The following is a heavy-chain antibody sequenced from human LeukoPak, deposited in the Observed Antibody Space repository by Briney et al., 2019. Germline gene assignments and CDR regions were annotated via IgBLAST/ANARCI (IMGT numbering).Heavy chain of an antibody. D-gene: IGHD3-22*01. V-gene: IGHV4-34*01. J-gene: IGHJ6*03. CDR3: ARGRHDITMIVVVMTSVSYYLDV. CDR1: GGSFSGYH. Sequence: SETLSLTCAVYGGSFSGYHWTWIRQSPGKGLEWIGDINPSGSTYYNPSLKSRLTISVDTSKNQFSLKLRPVTAADTAVYYCARGRHDITMIVVVMTSVSYYLDVWGKGTTVTLS. CDR2: INPSGST.